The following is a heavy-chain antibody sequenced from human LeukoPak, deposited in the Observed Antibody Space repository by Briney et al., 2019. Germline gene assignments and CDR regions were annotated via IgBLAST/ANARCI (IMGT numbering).Heavy chain of an antibody. CDR1: GYSFTSYW. D-gene: IGHD6-13*01. Sequence: GESLKISCKGSGYSFTSYWIGWVRQMPGKGLEWMGVIYPRDSDTRYSPSFQGQVTISADKSTTTAYLQWSSLKASDTAIYYCARTQDRIAARSWGQGTLVTVSS. J-gene: IGHJ4*02. CDR2: IYPRDSDT. CDR3: ARTQDRIAARS. V-gene: IGHV5-51*01.